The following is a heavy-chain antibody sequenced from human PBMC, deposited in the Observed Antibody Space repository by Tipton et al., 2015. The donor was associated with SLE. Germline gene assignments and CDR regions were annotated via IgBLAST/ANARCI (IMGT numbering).Heavy chain of an antibody. D-gene: IGHD3-3*01. Sequence: TLSLTCTVSGGSISFDYWSWIRQSAGRGLEWIGRIYSSGDRDYNPSLRSRVTISVDTSKNQFSLKLSSVTAADTAVYYCARVRYDFWSGYFDYWGQGTLVTVSS. J-gene: IGHJ4*02. V-gene: IGHV4-4*07. CDR1: GGSISFDY. CDR3: ARVRYDFWSGYFDY. CDR2: IYSSGDR.